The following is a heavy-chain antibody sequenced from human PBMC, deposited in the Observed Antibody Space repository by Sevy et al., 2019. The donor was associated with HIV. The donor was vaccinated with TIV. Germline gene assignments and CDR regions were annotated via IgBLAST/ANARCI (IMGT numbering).Heavy chain of an antibody. J-gene: IGHJ1*01. CDR3: ARTPPTKYCSSTSCFLYFQH. D-gene: IGHD2-2*01. CDR2: IYPGDSDT. V-gene: IGHV5-51*01. Sequence: GESLKISCKGSGYSFTSYWIGWVRQMPGKGLEWMGIIYPGDSDTRYSPSFQGQVTISADKSISTAYLQWGSLKASDTAMYYCARTPPTKYCSSTSCFLYFQHWGQGTLVTVSS. CDR1: GYSFTSYW.